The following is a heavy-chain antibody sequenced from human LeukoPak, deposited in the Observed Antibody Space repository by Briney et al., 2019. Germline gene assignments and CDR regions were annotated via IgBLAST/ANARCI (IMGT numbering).Heavy chain of an antibody. CDR3: ARELSGDCYCFDY. CDR1: GFTFSSYS. J-gene: IGHJ4*02. V-gene: IGHV3-21*01. CDR2: ISSSSSYI. Sequence: AGGSLRLSCAASGFTFSSYSMNWVRQAPGKGLEWVSSISSSSSYIYYADSVKGRFTISRDNAKNSLYLQMNSLRAEDTAVYYCARELSGDCYCFDYWGQGTLVTVSS. D-gene: IGHD2-21*02.